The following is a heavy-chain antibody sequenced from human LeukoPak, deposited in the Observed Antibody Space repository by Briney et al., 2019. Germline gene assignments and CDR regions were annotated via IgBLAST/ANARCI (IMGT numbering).Heavy chain of an antibody. CDR3: AKDPLPLSSRPA. D-gene: IGHD6-13*01. Sequence: GGSLRLSCAASGFTFSSYAMSWVRQAPGKGLEWVSGISWNSGSIGYADSVKGRFTISRDNAKNSLYLQMNSLRAEDTALYYCAKDPLPLSSRPAWGQGTMVTVSS. CDR1: GFTFSSYA. CDR2: ISWNSGSI. J-gene: IGHJ3*01. V-gene: IGHV3-9*01.